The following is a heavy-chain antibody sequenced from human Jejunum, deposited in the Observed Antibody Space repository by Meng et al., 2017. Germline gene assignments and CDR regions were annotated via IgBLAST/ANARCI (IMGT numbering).Heavy chain of an antibody. V-gene: IGHV3-7*03. CDR3: ATSRKKETDTYGGGYFNT. CDR2: IKGDGSEK. J-gene: IGHJ4*02. Sequence: LSLTCAAAGFSFSKYWMGCVRQAQGKGLEWVGHIKGDGSEKLYVDTVKGRFSMSRDNDKNSLYLQMSSLKASDTAIYYCATSRKKETDTYGGGYFNTWGQGTLVTVSS. CDR1: GFSFSKYW. D-gene: IGHD5-18*01.